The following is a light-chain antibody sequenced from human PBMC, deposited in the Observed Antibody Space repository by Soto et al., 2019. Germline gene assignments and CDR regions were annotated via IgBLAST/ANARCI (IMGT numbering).Light chain of an antibody. CDR1: QSVSSN. CDR2: DAS. Sequence: EIVMTQSPATLSVSPGERATLSCRASQSVSSNLAWYQQKPGQAPRLLIYDASTRATGIPARFSASGSGTEFTLTISSLQSEDFAVYYCQQYNIRPRTFGQGTKVEIK. V-gene: IGKV3-15*01. CDR3: QQYNIRPRT. J-gene: IGKJ1*01.